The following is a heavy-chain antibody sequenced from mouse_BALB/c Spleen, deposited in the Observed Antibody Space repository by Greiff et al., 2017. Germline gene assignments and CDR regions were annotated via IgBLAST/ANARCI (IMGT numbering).Heavy chain of an antibody. CDR3: ARGGYYGSSPSYWYFDV. V-gene: IGHV1-9*01. CDR2: ILPGSGST. CDR1: GYTFSSYW. Sequence: VQLQQSGAELMKPGASVKISCKATGYTFSSYWIEWVKQRPGHGLEWIGEILPGSGSTNYNEKFKGKATFTADTSSNTAYMQLSSLTSEDSAVYYCARGGYYGSSPSYWYFDVWGAGTTVTVSS. D-gene: IGHD1-1*01. J-gene: IGHJ1*01.